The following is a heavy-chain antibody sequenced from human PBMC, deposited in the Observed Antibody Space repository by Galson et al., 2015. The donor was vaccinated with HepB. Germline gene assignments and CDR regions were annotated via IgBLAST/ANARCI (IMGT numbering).Heavy chain of an antibody. V-gene: IGHV3-49*03. Sequence: SLRLSCAASGFTFGDYAMSWFRQAPGKGLEWVGFIRSKAYGGTTEYAASVKGRFTISRDDSKSIAYLQMNSLKTEDTAVYYCTRDEPTNWNDVYDAFDIWSQGTMVTVSS. CDR2: IRSKAYGGTT. D-gene: IGHD1-1*01. J-gene: IGHJ3*02. CDR3: TRDEPTNWNDVYDAFDI. CDR1: GFTFGDYA.